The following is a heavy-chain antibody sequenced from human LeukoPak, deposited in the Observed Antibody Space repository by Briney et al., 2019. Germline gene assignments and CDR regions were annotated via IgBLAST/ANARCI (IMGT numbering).Heavy chain of an antibody. CDR1: GFTFSSYS. J-gene: IGHJ4*02. CDR2: ISSSSSYI. D-gene: IGHD2-2*01. V-gene: IGHV3-21*01. CDR3: ARDHCSSTSCYLD. Sequence: GGSLRLSCAASGFTFSSYSMNWVRKAPGKGLEWVSSISSSSSYIYYADSVKGRFTISRDNAKNSLYLQMNSLRAEDAAVYYCARDHCSSTSCYLDWGQGTLVTVSS.